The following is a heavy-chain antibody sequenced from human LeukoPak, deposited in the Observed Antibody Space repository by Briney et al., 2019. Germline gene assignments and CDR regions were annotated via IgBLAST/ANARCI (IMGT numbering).Heavy chain of an antibody. CDR3: ARGNVLRFLEWLLSFDY. Sequence: GGSLRLSCAASGFTFSSYSMSWVRQAPGKGLEWVSSISSSSSYIYYADSVKGRFTISRDNAKNSLYLQMNSLRAEDTAVYYCARGNVLRFLEWLLSFDYWGQGTLVTVSS. V-gene: IGHV3-21*01. CDR2: ISSSSSYI. J-gene: IGHJ4*02. D-gene: IGHD3-3*01. CDR1: GFTFSSYS.